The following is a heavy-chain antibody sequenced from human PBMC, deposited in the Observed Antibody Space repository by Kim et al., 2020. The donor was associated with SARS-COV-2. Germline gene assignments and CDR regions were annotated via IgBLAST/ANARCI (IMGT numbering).Heavy chain of an antibody. V-gene: IGHV4-39*01. J-gene: IGHJ4*02. CDR1: GGSISSSSYY. CDR2: IYYSGST. D-gene: IGHD6-19*01. Sequence: SETLSLTCTVSGGSISSSSYYWGWIRQPPGKGLEWIGSIYYSGSTYYNPSLKSRVTISVDTSKNQFSLKLSSVTAADTAVYYCARQHQQWLGIGFDYWGQGTLVTVSS. CDR3: ARQHQQWLGIGFDY.